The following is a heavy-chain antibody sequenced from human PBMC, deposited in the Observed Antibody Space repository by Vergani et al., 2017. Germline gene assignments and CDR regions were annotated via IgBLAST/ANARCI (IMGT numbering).Heavy chain of an antibody. CDR3: ATPCGSGSYYKARDFMDV. CDR2: VDPEDGET. CDR1: GYTFTDYY. Sequence: EVQLVQSGAEVKKPGATVKISCKVSGYTFTDYYMHWVQQAPGKGLEWMGLVDPEDGETIYAEKFQGRVTITADTSTDTAYMELSSLRSEDTAVYYCATPCGSGSYYKARDFMDVWGQGTTVTVSS. J-gene: IGHJ6*02. V-gene: IGHV1-69-2*01. D-gene: IGHD3-10*01.